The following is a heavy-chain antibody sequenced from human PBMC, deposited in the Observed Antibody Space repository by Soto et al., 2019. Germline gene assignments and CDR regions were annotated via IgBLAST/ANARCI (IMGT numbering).Heavy chain of an antibody. CDR1: GFTFSSYA. CDR2: ISSNGGST. V-gene: IGHV3-64*04. D-gene: IGHD6-13*01. J-gene: IGHJ5*02. Sequence: PGGSLRLSCSASGFTFSSYAMHWVRQAPGKGLEYVSAISSNGGSTYYADSVTGRFTISRDNSKNTLFLQMNDLRAEDTAVYYCSKGPRASSWNNWFDPWGQGTLVTV. CDR3: SKGPRASSWNNWFDP.